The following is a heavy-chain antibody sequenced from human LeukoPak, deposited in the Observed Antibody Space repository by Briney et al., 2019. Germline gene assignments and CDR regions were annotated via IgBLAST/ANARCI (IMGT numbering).Heavy chain of an antibody. Sequence: ASVKVSCKASGYTFTSYYMHWVRQAPGQGLEWMGIINPSGGSTSYAQKFQGRVTMTRDTSTSTVYMELSSLRSEDTAVYYCARSPLGFGVYPITYYFDYRGQGTLVTVSS. CDR1: GYTFTSYY. V-gene: IGHV1-46*01. D-gene: IGHD3-10*01. CDR2: INPSGGST. J-gene: IGHJ4*02. CDR3: ARSPLGFGVYPITYYFDY.